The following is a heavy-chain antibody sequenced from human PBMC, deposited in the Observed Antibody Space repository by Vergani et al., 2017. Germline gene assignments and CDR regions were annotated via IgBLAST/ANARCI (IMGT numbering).Heavy chain of an antibody. CDR2: IIPIFGTA. V-gene: IGHV1-69*18. CDR1: GGTFSSYA. CDR3: ARVTYDSSGYNHGPAEYFQH. Sequence: QVQLVQSGAEVKKPGSSVKVSCKASGGTFSSYAISWVRQAPGQGLEWMGRIIPIFGTANYAQKFQDRVTITADESTSTAYMELSSLRSEDTAVYYCARVTYDSSGYNHGPAEYFQHWGQGTLVTVSS. D-gene: IGHD3-22*01. J-gene: IGHJ1*01.